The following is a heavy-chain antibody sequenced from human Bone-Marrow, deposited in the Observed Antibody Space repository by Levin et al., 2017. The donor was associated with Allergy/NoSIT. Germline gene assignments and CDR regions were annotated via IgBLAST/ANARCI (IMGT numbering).Heavy chain of an antibody. CDR1: GFTFSSYA. CDR2: ISYDGTNK. CDR3: ARDNGGSRWPVNYYFDY. J-gene: IGHJ4*02. D-gene: IGHD2-8*01. V-gene: IGHV3-30-3*01. Sequence: LSLTCAASGFTFSSYAMHWVRQAPGKGLEWVAVISYDGTNKYYADSVKGRFTISRDNSKNTLYLQMNSLRAEDTAVYYCARDNGGSRWPVNYYFDYWGQGTLVTVSS.